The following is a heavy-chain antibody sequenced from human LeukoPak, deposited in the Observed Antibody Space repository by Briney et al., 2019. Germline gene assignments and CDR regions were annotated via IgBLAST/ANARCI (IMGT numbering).Heavy chain of an antibody. CDR1: GGSISSYY. V-gene: IGHV4-59*01. J-gene: IGHJ4*02. Sequence: SETLSLTCTISGGSISSYYWSWIRQPPGKRLLWIGYIYYSGSTNYNPSLKSRVTISVDTSKHQSYLKLRSVPAADTEVYYCARDSVDRSGYFYFDYWGQGTLVTVSS. CDR2: IYYSGST. CDR3: ARDSVDRSGYFYFDY. D-gene: IGHD3-22*01.